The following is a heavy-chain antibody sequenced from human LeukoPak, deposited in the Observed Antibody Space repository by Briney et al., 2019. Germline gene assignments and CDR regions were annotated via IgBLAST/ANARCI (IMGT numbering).Heavy chain of an antibody. V-gene: IGHV3-30*18. CDR3: AKSGGIAAAGLGY. J-gene: IGHJ4*02. D-gene: IGHD6-13*01. Sequence: GRSLRLSCAASGFTFSSYGMHWVRQAPGKGLEWVAVISYDGSNKYYADSVKGRFTISRDNSKNTLYLQMNSLRAEDTAVYYCAKSGGIAAAGLGYWGQGTLVTVSS. CDR2: ISYDGSNK. CDR1: GFTFSSYG.